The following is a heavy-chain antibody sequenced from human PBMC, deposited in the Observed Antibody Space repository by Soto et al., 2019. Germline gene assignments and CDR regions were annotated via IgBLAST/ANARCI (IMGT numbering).Heavy chain of an antibody. D-gene: IGHD6-19*01. CDR3: ARQSSGWYSDYYYYGMDV. CDR2: IYYSGST. V-gene: IGHV4-39*01. CDR1: GGSISSSSYY. J-gene: IGHJ6*02. Sequence: SETLSLTCTVSGGSISSSSYYWGWIRQPPGKGLEWIGSIYYSGSTYYNPSLKSRVTISVDTSKNQFSLKLSSVTAADTAVYYCARQSSGWYSDYYYYGMDVWGQGTTVTVSS.